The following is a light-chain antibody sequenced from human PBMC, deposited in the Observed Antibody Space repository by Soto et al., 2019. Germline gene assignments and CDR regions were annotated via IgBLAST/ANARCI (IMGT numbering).Light chain of an antibody. CDR3: QQLNAYPLT. Sequence: DIQLTQSPSLLSASVGDRVTITCRASQGISTYLAWYQQTSGKAPKLLISAASTLQRGVPSRFSGSGSGTHFTLTISSLQPEECATYYCQQLNAYPLTSGGGTRVEIK. V-gene: IGKV1-9*01. CDR2: AAS. CDR1: QGISTY. J-gene: IGKJ4*01.